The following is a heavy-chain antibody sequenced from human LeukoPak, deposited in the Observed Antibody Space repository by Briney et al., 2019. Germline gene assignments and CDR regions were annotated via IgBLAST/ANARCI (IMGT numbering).Heavy chain of an antibody. CDR2: IYHSGST. CDR3: ATLRYSGYDLGQ. V-gene: IGHV4-38-2*02. J-gene: IGHJ4*02. D-gene: IGHD5-12*01. CDR1: GYSISSGYY. Sequence: SETLSLTCTVSGYSISSGYYWGWIRQPPGKGLEWIGSIYHSGSTYYNPSLKSRVTISVDTSKNQFSLKLSSVTAADTAVYYCATLRYSGYDLGQWGQGTLVTVSS.